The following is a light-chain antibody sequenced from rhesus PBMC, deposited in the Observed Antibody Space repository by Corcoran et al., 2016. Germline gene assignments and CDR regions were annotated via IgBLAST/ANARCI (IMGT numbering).Light chain of an antibody. J-gene: IGKJ2*01. V-gene: IGKV3S9*01. CDR2: GGS. Sequence: EIVMTHSPATLSLSPGERTTLSCRASQSVSSYVAWYQQKPEQVPRLRIYGGSNRATGIPERLSGSGAGTDFTLIIISLEPEDVGVYYCQQYNIWNSFGQGTKVEIK. CDR3: QQYNIWNS. CDR1: QSVSSY.